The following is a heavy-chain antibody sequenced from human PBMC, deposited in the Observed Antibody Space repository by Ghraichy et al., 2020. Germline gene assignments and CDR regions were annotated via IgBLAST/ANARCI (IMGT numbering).Heavy chain of an antibody. CDR1: GGTFSSYA. CDR3: ARIRGPTRGYSYGFFDY. CDR2: IIPIFGTA. D-gene: IGHD5-18*01. V-gene: IGHV1-69*13. J-gene: IGHJ4*02. Sequence: SVKVSCKASGGTFSSYAISWVRQAPGQGLEWMGGIIPIFGTANYAQKFQGRVTITADESTSTAYMELSSLRSEDTAVYYCARIRGPTRGYSYGFFDYWGQGTLVTVSS.